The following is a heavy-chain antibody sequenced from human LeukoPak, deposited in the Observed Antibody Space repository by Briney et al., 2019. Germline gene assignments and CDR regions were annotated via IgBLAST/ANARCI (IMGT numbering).Heavy chain of an antibody. V-gene: IGHV3-21*01. J-gene: IGHJ4*02. CDR3: SRKCSGGSGYEDY. CDR1: GFTLSSYS. Sequence: GGSLRLSCAASGFTLSSYSMNWVRQAPGKGLEWVSSISGSSSYIYYADSVKGRFTISRDTAKKSLYLQMKSPRDEDTVVYSCSRKCSGGSGYEDYWGQGTLVTVSS. CDR2: ISGSSSYI. D-gene: IGHD2-15*01.